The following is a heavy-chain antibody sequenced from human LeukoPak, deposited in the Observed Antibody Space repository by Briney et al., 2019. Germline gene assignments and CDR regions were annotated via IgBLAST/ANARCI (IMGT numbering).Heavy chain of an antibody. CDR3: AKDYYGSGSYYLPLDY. J-gene: IGHJ4*02. Sequence: GGSLRLSCAASGFTFSSYGMHWVRQAPGKGLEWVAFIRYDGSNKYYADSVKGRSTISRDNSKNTLYLQMNSLRAEDTAVYYCAKDYYGSGSYYLPLDYWGQGTLVTVSS. D-gene: IGHD3-10*01. V-gene: IGHV3-30*02. CDR1: GFTFSSYG. CDR2: IRYDGSNK.